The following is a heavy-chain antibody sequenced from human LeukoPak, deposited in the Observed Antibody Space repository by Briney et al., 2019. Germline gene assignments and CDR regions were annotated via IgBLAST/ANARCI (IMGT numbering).Heavy chain of an antibody. CDR1: GGSISSSNW. Sequence: PSETLSLTCAVSGGSISSSNWWSWVRPPPGKGLEWIGEIYHSGSTNYNPSLKSRVTISVDKSKNQFSLKLSSVTAADTAVYYCWRFRREYVRNSSGYLSNIKHDAFDIWGQGTMVTVSS. V-gene: IGHV4-4*02. CDR2: IYHSGST. CDR3: WRFRREYVRNSSGYLSNIKHDAFDI. J-gene: IGHJ3*02. D-gene: IGHD3-22*01.